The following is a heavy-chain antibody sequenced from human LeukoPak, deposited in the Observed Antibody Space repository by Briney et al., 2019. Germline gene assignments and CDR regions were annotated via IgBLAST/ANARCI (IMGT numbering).Heavy chain of an antibody. Sequence: SETLSLTCTVSGGSISSYYWSWIRQPPGKGLEWIGYIYYSGSTNYNPPLKSRVTISVDTSKNQFSLKLSSVTAADTAVYYCARGSNWNYGWFDPWGQGTLVTVSS. CDR2: IYYSGST. CDR3: ARGSNWNYGWFDP. D-gene: IGHD1-7*01. V-gene: IGHV4-59*01. CDR1: GGSISSYY. J-gene: IGHJ5*02.